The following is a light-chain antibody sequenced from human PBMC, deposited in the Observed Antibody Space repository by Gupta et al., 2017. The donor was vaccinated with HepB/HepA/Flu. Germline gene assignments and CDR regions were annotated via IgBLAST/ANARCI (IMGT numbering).Light chain of an antibody. J-gene: IGLJ2*01. Sequence: QSALTQPPSASGSPGQSVTISCTGTSSDVGGYNPVSWYQQHPVEAPRLMIYEVTKRPSGVPDRFSGSKSGNTASLTVSGLQAEDEADYYCTSYAGNDRGVFGGGIKLTVL. CDR1: SSDVGGYNP. CDR2: EVT. CDR3: TSYAGNDRGV. V-gene: IGLV2-8*01.